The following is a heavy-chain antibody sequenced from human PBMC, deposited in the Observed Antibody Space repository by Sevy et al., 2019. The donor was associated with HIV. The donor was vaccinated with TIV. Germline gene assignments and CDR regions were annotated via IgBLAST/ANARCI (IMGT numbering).Heavy chain of an antibody. CDR1: GYTFTSYG. V-gene: IGHV1-18*04. CDR2: ISAYNGNT. D-gene: IGHD3-3*01. CDR3: ARDGTYYDFWSGYYSYYYYYMDV. Sequence: ASVKVSCKASGYTFTSYGISWVRQAPGQGLEWMGWISAYNGNTNYAQMLQGRVTMTTDTSTSTAYMELRSLRSDDTAVYYCARDGTYYDFWSGYYSYYYYYMDVWGKGTTVTVSS. J-gene: IGHJ6*03.